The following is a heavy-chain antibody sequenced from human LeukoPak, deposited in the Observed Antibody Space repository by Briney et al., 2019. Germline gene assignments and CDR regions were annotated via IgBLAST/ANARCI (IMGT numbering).Heavy chain of an antibody. V-gene: IGHV4-30-2*01. CDR1: GGSISSGGYY. D-gene: IGHD3-22*01. CDR2: IYHSGST. CDR3: AREPMIVVAFDY. J-gene: IGHJ4*02. Sequence: PSETLSLTCTVSGGSISSGGYYWSWIRQPPGKGLEWIGYIYHSGSTYYNPSLKSRVTISVDRSKNQFSLKLSSVTAADTAVYYCAREPMIVVAFDYWGQGTLVTVSS.